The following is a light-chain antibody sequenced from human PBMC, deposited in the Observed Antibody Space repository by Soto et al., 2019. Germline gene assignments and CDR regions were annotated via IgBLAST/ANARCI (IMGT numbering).Light chain of an antibody. CDR1: QSVSNNY. CDR2: RAS. CDR3: QQYGSSPGT. Sequence: EIVLTQSPGTLSLSPGEGATLSCRASQSVSNNYLAWYQQKPGQAPRLLIHRASIRATGIPDRFSGSGSGTDFSLTISRLEPEDFAVYYCQQYGSSPGTFGQGKRLEIK. J-gene: IGKJ5*01. V-gene: IGKV3-20*01.